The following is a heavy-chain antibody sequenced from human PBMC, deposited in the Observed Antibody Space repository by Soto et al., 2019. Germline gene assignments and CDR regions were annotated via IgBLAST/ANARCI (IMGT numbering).Heavy chain of an antibody. CDR3: AKDRVGGTYYTPLAF. CDR2: ITYDGSFQ. V-gene: IGHV3-30*18. D-gene: IGHD3-3*01. CDR1: GFNFDNYG. J-gene: IGHJ4*02. Sequence: GGSLRLSCQASGFNFDNYGMHWVRQAPGKGLEWVAVITYDGSFQYYADSVKGRFTISRDNSKNTLSLHLNTLKPEDTAVYHCAKDRVGGTYYTPLAFWGQGTLVTVSS.